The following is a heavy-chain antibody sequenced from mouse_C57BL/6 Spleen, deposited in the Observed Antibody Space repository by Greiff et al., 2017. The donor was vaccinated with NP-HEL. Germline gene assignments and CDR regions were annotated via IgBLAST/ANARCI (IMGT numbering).Heavy chain of an antibody. CDR1: GYTFTSYW. CDR3: ARSGSSYDAMDY. V-gene: IGHV1-72*01. D-gene: IGHD1-1*01. CDR2: IDPNSGGT. J-gene: IGHJ4*01. Sequence: QVQLKQPGAELVKLGASVKLSCKASGYTFTSYWMHWVKQRPGRGLEWIGRIDPNSGGTKYNEKFKSKATLTVDKPSSTAYMQLSSLTSEDSAVYYCARSGSSYDAMDYWGQGTSVTVSS.